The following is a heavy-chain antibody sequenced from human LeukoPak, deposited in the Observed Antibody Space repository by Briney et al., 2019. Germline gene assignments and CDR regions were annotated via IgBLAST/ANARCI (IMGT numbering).Heavy chain of an antibody. CDR3: AKREGFMGTVTHDAFDI. CDR1: GFTFSSYG. V-gene: IGHV3-30*18. Sequence: PGTSLRLSCAASGFTFSSYGMHWVRQAPGKGLEGVAVISYDGSHQYYADSVKGRFTISRDKSENLYLQMNSLRAEETAIYYCAKREGFMGTVTHDAFDIWGQGTVVIVS. CDR2: ISYDGSHQ. J-gene: IGHJ3*02. D-gene: IGHD4-11*01.